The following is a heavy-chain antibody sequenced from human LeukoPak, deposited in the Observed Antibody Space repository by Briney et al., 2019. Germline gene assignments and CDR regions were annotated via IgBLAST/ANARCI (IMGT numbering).Heavy chain of an antibody. CDR2: INNGGDNV. CDR3: VKDEWNY. Sequence: GGSLRLSCAASGFTFSDYAMIWVRQAPGKGLEWVSAINNGGDNVYYADSVKGRFTISRDNSKNTLYLQMNSLRVDDTAVYFCVKDEWNYWGHGTLVTVSS. J-gene: IGHJ4*01. CDR1: GFTFSDYA. V-gene: IGHV3-23*01. D-gene: IGHD3-3*01.